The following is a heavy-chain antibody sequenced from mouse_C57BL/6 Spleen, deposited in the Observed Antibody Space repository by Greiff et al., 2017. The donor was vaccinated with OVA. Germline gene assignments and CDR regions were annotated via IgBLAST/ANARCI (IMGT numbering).Heavy chain of an antibody. Sequence: QVQLKQSGPELVKPGASVKISCKASGYAFSSSWMNWVKQRPGKGLEWIGRIYPGDGDTNYNGKFKGKATLTADKSSSTAYMQLSSLTSEDSAVYFCARRAITTVPSMDYWGQGTSVTVSS. J-gene: IGHJ4*01. CDR2: IYPGDGDT. V-gene: IGHV1-82*01. CDR3: ARRAITTVPSMDY. CDR1: GYAFSSSW. D-gene: IGHD1-1*01.